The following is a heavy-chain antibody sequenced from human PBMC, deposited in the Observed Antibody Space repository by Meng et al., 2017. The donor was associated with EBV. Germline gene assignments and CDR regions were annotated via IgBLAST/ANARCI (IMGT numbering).Heavy chain of an antibody. CDR1: ESTFSSNA. CDR2: IIPIFGTA. J-gene: IGHJ4*02. V-gene: IGHV1-69*06. CDR3: ARAEIAAAGRLDY. Sequence: VRQVRSGAEVKMPGATVKVSCKDSESTFSSNAISWVRPAPGQGLEWMGGIIPIFGTANYAQKFQGRVTITADKSTSTAYMELSSLRSEDTAVYYCARAEIAAAGRLDYWGQGTLVTVSS. D-gene: IGHD6-13*01.